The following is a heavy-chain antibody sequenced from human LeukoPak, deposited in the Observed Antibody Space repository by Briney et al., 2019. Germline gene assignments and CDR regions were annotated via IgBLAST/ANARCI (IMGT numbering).Heavy chain of an antibody. D-gene: IGHD3-22*01. Sequence: SETLSLTCTVSGGSISGYYWSWIRQSPGKGLVWIGYMYYSGSTNYNPSLKSRVTMSVDMSKNQFSLKLSSVTAADTALYYCARHFTYYYDSSGYPRDAFDIWGQGAMVTVSS. V-gene: IGHV4-59*08. CDR2: MYYSGST. CDR1: GGSISGYY. J-gene: IGHJ3*02. CDR3: ARHFTYYYDSSGYPRDAFDI.